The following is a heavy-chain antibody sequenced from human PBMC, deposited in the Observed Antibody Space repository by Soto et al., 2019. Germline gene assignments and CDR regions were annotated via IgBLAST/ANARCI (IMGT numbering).Heavy chain of an antibody. V-gene: IGHV1-69*01. CDR1: GGTFSTYA. CDR3: AADVGASARPFDY. Sequence: QVQLVQSGAEVKKPGSSVNVSCKASGGTFSTYAISWVRQAPGQGLEWMGGIIPLFGTANYAQKFQGRVTITADESTSTAYMELSSLRSEDTAVYYWAADVGASARPFDYWGQGSLVTVSP. D-gene: IGHD1-26*01. CDR2: IIPLFGTA. J-gene: IGHJ4*02.